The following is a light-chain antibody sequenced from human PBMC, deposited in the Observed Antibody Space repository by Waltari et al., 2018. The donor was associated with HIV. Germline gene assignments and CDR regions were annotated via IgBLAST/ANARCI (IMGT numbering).Light chain of an antibody. CDR3: QQLHSFPLI. CDR1: QDISTY. J-gene: IGKJ4*01. Sequence: DIQLTQSPSFLSSHVGDRVTISCRASQDISTYLAWYQQKPGEAPKLLIHGASTLHRGVTSRFSGIGSGTDFTLTIKNLRPEDFAIYYCQQLHSFPLIFGGGPRWR. V-gene: IGKV1-9*01. CDR2: GAS.